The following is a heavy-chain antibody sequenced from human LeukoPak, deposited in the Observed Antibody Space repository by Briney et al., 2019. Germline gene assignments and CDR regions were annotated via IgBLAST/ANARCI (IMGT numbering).Heavy chain of an antibody. CDR1: GYTFTSYY. CDR2: INPSGGST. Sequence: EASVKVSCKASGYTFTSYYMHWVRQAPGQGLEWMGIINPSGGSTSYAQKFQGRVTMTRDTSTSTVYMELSSLGSEDTAVYYCARDWDLQGRYTVTTLRYYYYGMDVWGQGTTVTVSS. D-gene: IGHD4-11*01. V-gene: IGHV1-46*01. J-gene: IGHJ6*02. CDR3: ARDWDLQGRYTVTTLRYYYYGMDV.